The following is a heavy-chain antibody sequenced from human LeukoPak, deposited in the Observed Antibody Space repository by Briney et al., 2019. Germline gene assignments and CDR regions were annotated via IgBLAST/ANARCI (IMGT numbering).Heavy chain of an antibody. V-gene: IGHV4-59*04. CDR1: GGSISSYY. Sequence: TSETLSLTCTVSGGSISSYYWSWIRQPPGKGLEWIGYIYYSGSTYYNPSLKSRVTISVDTSKNQFSLKLSSVTAADTAVYYCATTSRVGSSGYSDAFDIWGQGTMVTVSS. CDR3: ATTSRVGSSGYSDAFDI. CDR2: IYYSGST. D-gene: IGHD3-22*01. J-gene: IGHJ3*02.